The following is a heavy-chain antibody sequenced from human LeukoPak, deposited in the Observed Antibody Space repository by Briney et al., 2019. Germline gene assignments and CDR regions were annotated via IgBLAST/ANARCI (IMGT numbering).Heavy chain of an antibody. CDR1: GYSIRSSYW. V-gene: IGHV4-28*01. Sequence: PSDTLSLTCGVFGYSIRSSYWWGWIRQPPGKGLEWIGYIYHSGKTHIHPSLKSRVTMSVDTPKNQFSLNLNSVTAVDTAVYYCARKPDGYFPFDYWGQGALVTVSS. D-gene: IGHD3-22*01. J-gene: IGHJ4*02. CDR2: IYHSGKT. CDR3: ARKPDGYFPFDY.